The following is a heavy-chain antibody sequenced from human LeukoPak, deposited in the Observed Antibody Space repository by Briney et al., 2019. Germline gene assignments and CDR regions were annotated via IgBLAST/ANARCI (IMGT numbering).Heavy chain of an antibody. D-gene: IGHD1-26*01. CDR1: GFTFSHFW. V-gene: IGHV3-7*01. CDR3: ARVSRWEHLDY. J-gene: IGHJ4*02. Sequence: GGSLRLSCAASGFTFSHFWMSWVRQAPGKGLEWVAYIKKTGSETYYVDSVKGRFTITRDNTRNSLFLQMYSLRAEDTAVYYCARVSRWEHLDYWGQGTLVTVSS. CDR2: IKKTGSET.